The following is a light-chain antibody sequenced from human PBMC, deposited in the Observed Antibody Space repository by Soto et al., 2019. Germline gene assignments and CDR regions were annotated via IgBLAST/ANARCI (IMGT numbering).Light chain of an antibody. CDR1: QDIGYF. CDR2: SAS. CDR3: QKYESAPFT. J-gene: IGKJ3*01. V-gene: IGKV1-27*01. Sequence: DIQMTQSPSSLSASVGDRVTITCRASQDIGYFLTWYQQRPGKVPKLIIYSASSLLSVAPSRFSGSGSGTDFTLTIFNLQPGDVATYYCQKYESAPFTFGPGTRVEIK.